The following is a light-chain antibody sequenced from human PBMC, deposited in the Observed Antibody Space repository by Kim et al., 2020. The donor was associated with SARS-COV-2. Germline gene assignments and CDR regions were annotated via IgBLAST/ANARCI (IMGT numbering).Light chain of an antibody. CDR1: QSISSSS. J-gene: IGKJ1*01. CDR3: QQYGPSLWT. V-gene: IGKV3-20*01. Sequence: SPGERATHSCRASQSISSSSLAWYQQKPGQAPRLLIYGASSRATGIPDRFSVSGSGTDFTLTISRLEPEDFAVYYCQQYGPSLWTFGQGTKVDIK. CDR2: GAS.